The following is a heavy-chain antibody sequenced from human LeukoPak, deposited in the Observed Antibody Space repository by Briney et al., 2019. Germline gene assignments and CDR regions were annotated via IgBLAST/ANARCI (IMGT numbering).Heavy chain of an antibody. CDR3: AKDAQRGFDYSNSLEY. D-gene: IGHD4-11*01. Sequence: GGSLRLSCAASGFTFSHYGMDWVRQAPGKGLEWVAVLWNDGTNRYYGDSVKGRFTISRDDSKNTVYLQMNGLRAGDTAVYYCAKDAQRGFDYSNSLEYWGQGTLVTVSS. CDR2: LWNDGTNR. V-gene: IGHV3-33*06. CDR1: GFTFSHYG. J-gene: IGHJ4*02.